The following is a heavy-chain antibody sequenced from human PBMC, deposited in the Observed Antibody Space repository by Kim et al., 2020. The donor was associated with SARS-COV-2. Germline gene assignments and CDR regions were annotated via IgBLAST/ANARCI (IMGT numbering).Heavy chain of an antibody. CDR3: ASAPSDSSSYY. CDR2: IWYDGSNK. Sequence: GGSLRLSCAASGFTFNNYGMHWVRQAPGKWLEWVAVIWYDGSNKYYADSVKGRFTISRDNSKNTLYLQMNSLRAEDTAVYYCASAPSDSSSYYWGQGTLVTVSS. D-gene: IGHD3-22*01. V-gene: IGHV3-33*01. J-gene: IGHJ4*02. CDR1: GFTFNNYG.